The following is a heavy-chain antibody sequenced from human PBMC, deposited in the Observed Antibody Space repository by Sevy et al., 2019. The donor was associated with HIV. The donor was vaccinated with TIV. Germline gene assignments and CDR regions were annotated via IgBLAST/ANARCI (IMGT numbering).Heavy chain of an antibody. J-gene: IGHJ6*02. CDR3: AKGFCSGGTCPRDYYYYGMDV. D-gene: IGHD2-15*01. V-gene: IGHV3-23*01. CDR1: EFTFSSYA. Sequence: GGSLRLSCAASEFTFSSYAMSWVRQAPGKGLEWVSSISGSGRYTYYADSVEGRFTISRYNSKNTLYVKMNSLRAEETAVYYCAKGFCSGGTCPRDYYYYGMDVWGQGTTVTVSS. CDR2: ISGSGRYT.